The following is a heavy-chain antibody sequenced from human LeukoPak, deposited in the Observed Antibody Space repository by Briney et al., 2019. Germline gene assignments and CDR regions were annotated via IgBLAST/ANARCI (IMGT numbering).Heavy chain of an antibody. CDR1: GGSSSSSNYY. J-gene: IGHJ3*01. D-gene: IGHD6-13*01. CDR3: ARGQAGRSSSWYTG. Sequence: SETLSLTCTVSGGSSSSSNYYWGWIRQPPGKGLEWIGSIYYSGSTYYNPSLKSRVSISVDTSENQFSLKLSSVTAADSAVYYCARGQAGRSSSWYTGWGQGTMVTVSS. V-gene: IGHV4-39*01. CDR2: IYYSGST.